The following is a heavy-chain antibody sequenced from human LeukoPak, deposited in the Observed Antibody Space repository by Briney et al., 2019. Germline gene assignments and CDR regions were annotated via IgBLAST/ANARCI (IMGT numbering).Heavy chain of an antibody. V-gene: IGHV1-18*01. Sequence: ASVKVSCKASGYTFTSYGISWVRQAPGQGLEWMGWISAYNGNTNYAQKLQGRVTMTTDTSTSTAYMELRSLRSDDTAVYYCARDLRYCSSTSCGNWFDPWGQGTLVTVSS. CDR1: GYTFTSYG. J-gene: IGHJ5*02. CDR3: ARDLRYCSSTSCGNWFDP. D-gene: IGHD2-2*01. CDR2: ISAYNGNT.